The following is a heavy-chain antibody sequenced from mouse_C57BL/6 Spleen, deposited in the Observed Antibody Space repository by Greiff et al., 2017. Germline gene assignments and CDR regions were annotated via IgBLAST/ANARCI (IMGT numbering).Heavy chain of an antibody. D-gene: IGHD1-1*01. J-gene: IGHJ3*01. V-gene: IGHV14-3*01. CDR3: ARRNGSSFAWFAY. CDR2: IDPANGNT. CDR1: GFNIKNTY. Sequence: VQLKESVAELVRPGASVKLSCTASGFNIKNTYMHWVKQRPEQGLEWIGRIDPANGNTKYAPKFQGKATITADTSSNTAYLQLSSLTSEDTAIYYCARRNGSSFAWFAYWGQGTLVTVSA.